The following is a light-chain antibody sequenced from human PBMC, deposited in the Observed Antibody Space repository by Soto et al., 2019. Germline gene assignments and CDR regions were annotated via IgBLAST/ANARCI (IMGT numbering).Light chain of an antibody. CDR1: SSDVGGYNY. V-gene: IGLV2-14*03. CDR3: SSYTTSNTRQIV. Sequence: QSVLTQPASVSGSPGQSITISCTGNSSDVGGYNYVFWYQHHPGKAPKLIIYDVTNRPSGVSNPFSGSKSGNTASLTISGLQPEDEADYYCSSYTTSNTRQIVFGTGTKVTVL. CDR2: DVT. J-gene: IGLJ1*01.